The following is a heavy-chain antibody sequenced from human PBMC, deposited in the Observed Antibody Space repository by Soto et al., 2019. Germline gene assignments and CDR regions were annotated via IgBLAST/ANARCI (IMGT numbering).Heavy chain of an antibody. CDR3: ARDRGMTTKDYYGMDV. D-gene: IGHD3-10*01. J-gene: IGHJ6*02. CDR2: IWYDGSNK. CDR1: GFTFSSYG. V-gene: IGHV3-33*01. Sequence: QVQLVESGGGVVQPGRSLRLSCAASGFTFSSYGMHWVRQAPGKGLEWVAVIWYDGSNKYYADSVKGRFTISRDNSKNXLYLQMNSLRAEDTAVYYCARDRGMTTKDYYGMDVWGQGTTVTVSS.